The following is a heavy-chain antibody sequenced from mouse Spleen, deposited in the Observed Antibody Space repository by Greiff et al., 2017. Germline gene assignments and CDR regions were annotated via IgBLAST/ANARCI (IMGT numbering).Heavy chain of an antibody. CDR3: ARDAYYSNPMDY. CDR1: GFTFSDFY. J-gene: IGHJ4*01. CDR2: SRNKANDYTT. D-gene: IGHD2-5*01. Sequence: EVKVVESGGGLVQSGRSLRLSCATSGFTFSDFYMEWVRQAPGKGLEWIAASRNKANDYTTEYSASVKGRFIVSRDTSQSILYLQMNALRAEDTAIYYCARDAYYSNPMDYWGQGTSVTVSS. V-gene: IGHV7-1*01.